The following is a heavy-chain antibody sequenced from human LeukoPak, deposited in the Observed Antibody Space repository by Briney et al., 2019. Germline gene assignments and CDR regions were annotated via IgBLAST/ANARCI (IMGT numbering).Heavy chain of an antibody. J-gene: IGHJ3*02. CDR1: GGSFSGYY. Sequence: SETLSLTCAVYGGSFSGYYWGWIRQPPGKGLKWIGSIYYSGSTYYNPSLKSRVTISVDTSKNQFSLKLSSVTAADTAVYYCARFIFPPPRVEEENYDFWSGLGTAMVTSAFDIWGQGTMVTVSS. D-gene: IGHD3-3*01. V-gene: IGHV4-34*01. CDR2: IYYSGST. CDR3: ARFIFPPPRVEEENYDFWSGLGTAMVTSAFDI.